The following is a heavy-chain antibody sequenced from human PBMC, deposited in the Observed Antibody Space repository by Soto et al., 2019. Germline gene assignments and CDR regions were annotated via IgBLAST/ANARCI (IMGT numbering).Heavy chain of an antibody. V-gene: IGHV4-39*01. CDR3: ASRPGTQFDY. J-gene: IGHJ4*02. CDR2: IYYTGGS. Sequence: SETLSLTCTFSGGSMRSGNYYLAWIRQPPGKGLEWIGSIYYTGGSHYNPSLQSRVTISIDTSKNQYSLKLTSMTAADTAVYYCASRPGTQFDYWGQGTLVTVSS. CDR1: GGSMRSGNYY. D-gene: IGHD6-13*01.